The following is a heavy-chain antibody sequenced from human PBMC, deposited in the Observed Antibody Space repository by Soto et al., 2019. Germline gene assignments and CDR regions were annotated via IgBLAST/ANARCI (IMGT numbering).Heavy chain of an antibody. V-gene: IGHV4-59*01. J-gene: IGHJ5*02. CDR1: GGSISGYY. CDR2: IYYSGST. Sequence: SETLSLTCTVSGGSISGYYWSWIRQPPGKGLEWIGYIYYSGSTNYNPSLESRVTISVDTSKNQFPLRLSSVTAADTGVYYCARNSPSRSSWWFDPWGQGTLVTVSS. CDR3: ARNSPSRSSWWFDP.